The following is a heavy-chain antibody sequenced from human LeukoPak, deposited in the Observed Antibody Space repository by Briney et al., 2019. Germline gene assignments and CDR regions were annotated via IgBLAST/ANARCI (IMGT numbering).Heavy chain of an antibody. V-gene: IGHV3-15*01. CDR3: TTDLQYSSGWLQIDY. Sequence: RGSLRLSCAASGFTFSNAWMSWVRQAPGKGLEWVGRIKSNTHGGTTDYAATVKGRFTISRDDSKNTLYLQMNSLKTEDTAVYYCTTDLQYSSGWLQIDYGGQGTLVPVYS. J-gene: IGHJ4*02. CDR1: GFTFSNAW. D-gene: IGHD6-19*01. CDR2: IKSNTHGGTT.